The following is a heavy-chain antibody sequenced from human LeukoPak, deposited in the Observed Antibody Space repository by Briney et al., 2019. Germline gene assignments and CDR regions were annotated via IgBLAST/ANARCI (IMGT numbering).Heavy chain of an antibody. J-gene: IGHJ5*02. CDR1: GYTFTSYG. D-gene: IGHD3-3*01. CDR2: ISTYNGNT. V-gene: IGHV1-18*01. CDR3: ARAQPQVTIFGVVIHGWFDP. Sequence: ASVTLSCTASGYTFTSYGISWVRQAPGQGLEWMGWISTYNGNTNYAQKLQGRVTMTTDTSTSTAYMELRSLRSDDTAVYYCARAQPQVTIFGVVIHGWFDPWGQGTLVTVSS.